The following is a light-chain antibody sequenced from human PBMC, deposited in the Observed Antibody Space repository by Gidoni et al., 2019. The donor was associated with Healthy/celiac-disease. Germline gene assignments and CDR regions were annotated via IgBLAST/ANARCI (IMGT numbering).Light chain of an antibody. J-gene: IGKJ4*01. Sequence: DIVMTQSPASLAVSLGERANINCKSSQSVLYSSNNKNYLAWYQQKPGQPPKLLIYWASTRESGVPDRFSGSGSGTDFTLTISSLQAEDVAVYYCQQYYSTSLTFGGGTKVEIK. CDR3: QQYYSTSLT. CDR1: QSVLYSSNNKNY. V-gene: IGKV4-1*01. CDR2: WAS.